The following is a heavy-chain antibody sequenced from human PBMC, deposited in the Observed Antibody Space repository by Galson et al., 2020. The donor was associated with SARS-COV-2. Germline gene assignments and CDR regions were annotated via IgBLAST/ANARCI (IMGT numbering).Heavy chain of an antibody. Sequence: GGSLRLSCAASGFTFSTYAMHWVRQAPGRRLEWVAVISYDGGDTFYADSVKGRFTISRDHSKNTLYLQMNSRRAEDTAVYYCARDGAWHDGSGRGGYYFDYWGQGTLVTVSS. CDR3: ARDGAWHDGSGRGGYYFDY. CDR1: GFTFSTYA. CDR2: ISYDGGDT. J-gene: IGHJ4*02. D-gene: IGHD3-10*01. V-gene: IGHV3-30-3*01.